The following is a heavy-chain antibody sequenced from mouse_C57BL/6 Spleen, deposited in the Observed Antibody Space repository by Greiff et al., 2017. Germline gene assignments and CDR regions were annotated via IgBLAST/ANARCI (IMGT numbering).Heavy chain of an antibody. CDR1: GYTFTDYN. D-gene: IGHD4-1*02. V-gene: IGHV1-22*01. CDR3: ARGGATGTWFAY. J-gene: IGHJ3*01. Sequence: EVQLQQSGPELVKPGASVKMSCKASGYTFTDYNMHWVKQSHGKSLEWIGYINPSNGGTSYNQKFKGKATLTVNKSSSTAYMELRSLTSEDSAVYYCARGGATGTWFAYWGQGTLVTVSA. CDR2: INPSNGGT.